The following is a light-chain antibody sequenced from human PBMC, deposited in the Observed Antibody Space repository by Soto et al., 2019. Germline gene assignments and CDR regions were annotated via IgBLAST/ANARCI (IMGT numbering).Light chain of an antibody. Sequence: EVLLAQSPVTLSLSPGERASLSCISSQTVVTTYLAWYQHKPGQAPRLLIYGASTRATGIPDRFSGSRSGTDFTLTISRLEPEDFAVYFCQLYGSSRWTFGQGTKV. V-gene: IGKV3-20*01. CDR1: QTVVTTY. J-gene: IGKJ1*01. CDR3: QLYGSSRWT. CDR2: GAS.